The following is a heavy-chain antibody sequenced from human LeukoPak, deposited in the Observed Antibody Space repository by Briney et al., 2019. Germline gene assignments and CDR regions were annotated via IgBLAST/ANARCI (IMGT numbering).Heavy chain of an antibody. Sequence: PGGSLRLSCTASGFTFSNYAMNWVRQAPGRGLEWVSTISGSGGDTYYADSVKGRFTISRDNSENTLFLLMNSLRAEDTAVYYCAQYCSGGGCWSYYYYGMDVSGQGTTVTVSS. CDR2: ISGSGGDT. V-gene: IGHV3-23*01. CDR1: GFTFSNYA. CDR3: AQYCSGGGCWSYYYYGMDV. D-gene: IGHD2-15*01. J-gene: IGHJ6*02.